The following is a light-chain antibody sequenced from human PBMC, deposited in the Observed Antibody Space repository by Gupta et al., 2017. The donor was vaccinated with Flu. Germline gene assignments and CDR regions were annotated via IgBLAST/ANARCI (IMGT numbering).Light chain of an antibody. J-gene: IGLJ3*02. CDR2: GNS. CDR1: SSNIGAGYD. CDR3: QSYDSSLRGV. Sequence: QSVLTQPPSVSGAPGQRVTISCTGSSSNIGAGYDVHWYQQLPGTAPKLPIYGNSNRPSGVPDRFSGSKSGTSASLAITGHQAEDEADYYCQSYDSSLRGVFGGGTKLTVL. V-gene: IGLV1-40*01.